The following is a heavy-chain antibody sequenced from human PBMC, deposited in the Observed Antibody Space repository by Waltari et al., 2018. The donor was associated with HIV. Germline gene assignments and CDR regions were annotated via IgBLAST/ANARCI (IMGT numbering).Heavy chain of an antibody. D-gene: IGHD3-22*01. CDR2: IDSDGTT. CDR1: GFTVGNNS. J-gene: IGHJ5*02. V-gene: IGHV3-66*01. Sequence: VRLVESGGALVRPGGALRLSCTASGFTVGNNSMTWVRQASGKVLEGVSNIDSDGTTVSADSVKGRFSTSRDTSKNILHLLMDSLRVDDTAVYYCAREVFYYDNSGYPGWFDPWGQGTLVAVSS. CDR3: AREVFYYDNSGYPGWFDP.